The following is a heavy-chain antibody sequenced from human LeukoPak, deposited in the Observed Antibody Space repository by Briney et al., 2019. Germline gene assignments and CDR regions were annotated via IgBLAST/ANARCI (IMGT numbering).Heavy chain of an antibody. CDR1: GYTFTDYT. J-gene: IGHJ4*02. Sequence: ASVKVSCKASGYTFTDYTIHWVRQAPGQSLEWMGWINAGNGNTKYSQDFQGRVTITRDTSASTAYMELNSLRSEDMAVYYCARAGARYCTGGSCYLGYWGQGTLVTVSS. CDR3: ARAGARYCTGGSCYLGY. D-gene: IGHD2-15*01. CDR2: INAGNGNT. V-gene: IGHV1-3*03.